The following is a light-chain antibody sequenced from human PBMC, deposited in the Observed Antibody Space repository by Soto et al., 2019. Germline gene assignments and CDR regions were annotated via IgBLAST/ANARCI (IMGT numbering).Light chain of an antibody. J-gene: IGKJ2*01. Sequence: EIVLTQSPGTLYLSPGERATLSCRASQSVSSSYLAWYQQKPGQAPRLLIYAASSRATGIPDRFSGSGSGTDFTLTISRLEPEDFAVYYCQQYDSSLYTFGQGTKLEIK. CDR2: AAS. CDR1: QSVSSSY. V-gene: IGKV3-20*01. CDR3: QQYDSSLYT.